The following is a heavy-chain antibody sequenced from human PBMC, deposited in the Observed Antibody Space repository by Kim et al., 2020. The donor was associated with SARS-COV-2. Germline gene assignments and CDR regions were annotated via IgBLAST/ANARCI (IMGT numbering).Heavy chain of an antibody. V-gene: IGHV4-39*01. CDR1: GGSISSSSYY. CDR3: ARHGGGFTIFGVLAKSYYYYGMDV. CDR2: IYYSGST. J-gene: IGHJ6*02. D-gene: IGHD3-3*01. Sequence: SETLSLTCTVSGGSISSSSYYWGWIRQPPGKGLEWIGSIYYSGSTYYNPSLKSRVTISVDTSKNQFSLKLSSVTAADTAVYYCARHGGGFTIFGVLAKSYYYYGMDVWGQGTTVTVSS.